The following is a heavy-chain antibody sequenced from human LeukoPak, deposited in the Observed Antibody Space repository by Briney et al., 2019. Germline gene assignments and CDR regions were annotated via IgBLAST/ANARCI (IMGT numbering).Heavy chain of an antibody. CDR1: GDSLTSNF. D-gene: IGHD5-24*01. CDR3: ARRMATVTDAFDI. J-gene: IGHJ3*02. Sequence: SETLSLTCNVSGDSLTSNFWSWIRQTPGKGLEWIGYVFHSGTTNYSRSLKSRVTISLDTSKKQIYLRMASVTAADTALYYCARRMATVTDAFDIWGRGTMVSVSS. V-gene: IGHV4-59*08. CDR2: VFHSGTT.